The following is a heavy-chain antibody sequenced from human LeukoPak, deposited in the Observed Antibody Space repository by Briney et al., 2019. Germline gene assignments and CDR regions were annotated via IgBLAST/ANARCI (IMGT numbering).Heavy chain of an antibody. D-gene: IGHD3-22*01. CDR3: ASDGIVASGMDV. V-gene: IGHV3-21*01. CDR1: GFTFSNYG. CDR2: ISSSSYI. Sequence: PGGSLRLSCAASGFTFSNYGMNWVRQAPGQGLEWVSSISSSSYIYYADSVKGRFTISRDNAKNSLYLQMNSLRAEDTAVYYCASDGIVASGMDVWGKGTTVTVSS. J-gene: IGHJ6*04.